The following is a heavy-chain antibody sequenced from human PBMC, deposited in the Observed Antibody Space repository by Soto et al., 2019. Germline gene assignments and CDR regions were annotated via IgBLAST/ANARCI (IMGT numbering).Heavy chain of an antibody. CDR1: GYSTSSSNW. J-gene: IGHJ6*02. CDR3: ASQQLVHYYYGMDV. Sequence: SETRCLTCAVSGYSTSSSNWWGCFRQPPGKGLEWIGYIYYSGTTYYNPSLKSRVTMSVDTSKNQFSLKLSSVTAADTAVYYCASQQLVHYYYGMDVWGQGTTVT. V-gene: IGHV4-28*01. CDR2: IYYSGTT. D-gene: IGHD6-13*01.